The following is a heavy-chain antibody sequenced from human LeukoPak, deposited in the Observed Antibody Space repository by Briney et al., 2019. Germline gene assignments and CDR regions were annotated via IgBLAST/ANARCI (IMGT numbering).Heavy chain of an antibody. CDR1: GGSISSADYY. CDR3: ARRANYDSSNSIDY. CDR2: IYYSGST. V-gene: IGHV4-39*01. Sequence: SETLSLTCTVSGGSISSADYYWSWIRQPPGKGLEWIGSIYYSGSTYYNPSLKSRVTISVDTSKNQFSLKLSSVTAADTAVYYCARRANYDSSNSIDYWGQGTLVTVSS. J-gene: IGHJ4*02. D-gene: IGHD3-22*01.